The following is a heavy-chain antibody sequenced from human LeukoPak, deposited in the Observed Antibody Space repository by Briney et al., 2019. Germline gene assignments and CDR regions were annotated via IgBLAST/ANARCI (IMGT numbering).Heavy chain of an antibody. V-gene: IGHV1-8*02. CDR1: GGTFSSYA. CDR3: ARVLRDYFDY. Sequence: ASVKVSCKASGGTFSSYAISWVRQAPGQGLEWMGWMNPNSGNTGYAQKFQGRVTMTRNTSISTAYMELSSLRSEDTAVYYCARVLRDYFDYWGQGTLVTVSS. J-gene: IGHJ4*02. CDR2: MNPNSGNT.